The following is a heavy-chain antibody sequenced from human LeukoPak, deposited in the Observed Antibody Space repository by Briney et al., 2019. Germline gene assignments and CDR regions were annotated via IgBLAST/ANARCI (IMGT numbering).Heavy chain of an antibody. CDR1: GGSISSSSYY. D-gene: IGHD3-10*01. CDR2: IYYSGST. Sequence: SETLSLTCTVSGGSISSSSYYWGWIRQPPGKGLEWIGSIYYSGSTYYNPSLKSRVTISVDTSKNQFSLKLSSVTAADTAVYYCARDRREALLWFGELWPFDYWGQGTLVTASS. J-gene: IGHJ4*02. CDR3: ARDRREALLWFGELWPFDY. V-gene: IGHV4-39*07.